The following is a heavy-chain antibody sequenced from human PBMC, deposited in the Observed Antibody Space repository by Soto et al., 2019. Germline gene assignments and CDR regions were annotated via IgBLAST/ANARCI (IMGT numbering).Heavy chain of an antibody. D-gene: IGHD1-26*01. CDR2: INTDGSVT. CDR3: ARQTGLGATNY. V-gene: IGHV3-74*01. Sequence: GGSLRLSCAGSGFTFNNFWMHWVRQAPGKGPVWVARINTDGSVTSHADSVKGRFTISRDNAKSTLYLQMNSLRAEDSARYYCARQTGLGATNYWGRGTLVTVSS. CDR1: GFTFNNFW. J-gene: IGHJ4*02.